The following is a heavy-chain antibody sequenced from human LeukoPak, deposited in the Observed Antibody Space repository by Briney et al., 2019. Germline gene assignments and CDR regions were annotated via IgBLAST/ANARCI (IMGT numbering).Heavy chain of an antibody. Sequence: SETVSLTCTVSGVSVSSGSYYWGWIRQPPGKGLEWIGYIYYSGSTNYNPSLKSRVTISVDTSKNQFSLKLSSVAAADTAVYYCARDYGVWGQGTLVTVSS. V-gene: IGHV4-61*01. CDR3: ARDYGV. CDR2: IYYSGST. J-gene: IGHJ4*02. D-gene: IGHD4-17*01. CDR1: GVSVSSGSYY.